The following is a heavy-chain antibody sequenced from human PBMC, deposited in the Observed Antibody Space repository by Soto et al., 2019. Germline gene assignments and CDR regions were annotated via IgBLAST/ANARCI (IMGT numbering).Heavy chain of an antibody. J-gene: IGHJ4*02. CDR1: GGSFSGYY. D-gene: IGHD3-22*01. CDR2: INHSGST. CDR3: ARDYYDSSGRPTIDY. V-gene: IGHV4-34*01. Sequence: LTCAVYGGSFSGYYWSWIRQPPGKGLEWIGEINHSGSTNYNPSLKSRATISVDTSKNQFSLKLSSVTAADTAVYYCARDYYDSSGRPTIDYWGRGTLVTVSS.